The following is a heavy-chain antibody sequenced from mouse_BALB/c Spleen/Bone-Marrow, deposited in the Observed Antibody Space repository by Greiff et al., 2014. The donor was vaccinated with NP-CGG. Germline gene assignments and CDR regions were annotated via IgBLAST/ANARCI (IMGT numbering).Heavy chain of an antibody. Sequence: VQLQQSGAELVKPGAPVKLSCKASGYTFTSYWMNWVKQRPGRGLEWIGRIDPSDSETHYNQKFKDKATLTVDKSPSTAYIQLSSLTSEDSAVYYCARALGDGYYYAMDYWGQGTSATVSS. J-gene: IGHJ4*01. V-gene: IGHV1-69*02. CDR1: GYTFTSYW. CDR2: IDPSDSET. D-gene: IGHD2-3*01. CDR3: ARALGDGYYYAMDY.